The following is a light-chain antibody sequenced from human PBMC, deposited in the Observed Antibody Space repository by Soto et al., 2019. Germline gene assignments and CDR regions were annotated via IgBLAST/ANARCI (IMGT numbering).Light chain of an antibody. CDR2: GAS. CDR1: QSVGSN. Sequence: EIVMTQSPATLSVSPGERATLSCRASQSVGSNLAWYQQKPGQAPRLLIYGASTRATGIPARFSGSGSGTALTLTISSLQSEDFAIYFCQQYNNWPPDRTFVQGTKVEIK. CDR3: QQYNNWPPDRT. J-gene: IGKJ1*01. V-gene: IGKV3-15*01.